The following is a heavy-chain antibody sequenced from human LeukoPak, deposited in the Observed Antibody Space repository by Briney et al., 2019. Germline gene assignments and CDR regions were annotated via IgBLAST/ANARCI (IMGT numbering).Heavy chain of an antibody. CDR3: ARLDYYDSSGYHPPDY. CDR2: IYPADSDT. CDR1: GYSFTSYW. V-gene: IGHV5-51*01. Sequence: GESLKISCKGSGYSFTSYWIGWVRQMPRKGLEWMGIIYPADSDTRYSPSFQGQVTISADKSISTAYLQWSSLKASDSAMYYCARLDYYDSSGYHPPDYWGQGTLVTVSS. J-gene: IGHJ4*02. D-gene: IGHD3-22*01.